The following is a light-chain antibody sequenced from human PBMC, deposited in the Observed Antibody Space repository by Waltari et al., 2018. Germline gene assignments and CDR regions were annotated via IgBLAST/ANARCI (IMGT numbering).Light chain of an antibody. V-gene: IGLV1-40*01. CDR1: RSDIGTVYD. CDR2: GTT. Sequence: SVLTQPPSVSGTPGQRVTISCTGSRSDIGTVYDFHWYQQLPGTAPKLLIYGTTNRPSGVPDRFSGSKSGTSASLAITGLQAEDEADYYCQSYDSSLSTSVFGGGTKLTVL. CDR3: QSYDSSLSTSV. J-gene: IGLJ2*01.